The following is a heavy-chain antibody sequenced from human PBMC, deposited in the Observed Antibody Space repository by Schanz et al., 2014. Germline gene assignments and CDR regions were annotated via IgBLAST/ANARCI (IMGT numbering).Heavy chain of an antibody. CDR3: ARDLPYCDGGKCYSDGFDI. J-gene: IGHJ3*02. V-gene: IGHV1-3*04. CDR1: GYTFSSHG. D-gene: IGHD2-21*01. Sequence: QVQVVQSGAELKKPGASVKVSCKASGYTFSSHGIHWLRQAPGQSLEWMGWINTANGNAKYSANCQARVTITRDTSATTACMELTNLRSEDTAVYYCARDLPYCDGGKCYSDGFDIWGQGTLVTISS. CDR2: INTANGNA.